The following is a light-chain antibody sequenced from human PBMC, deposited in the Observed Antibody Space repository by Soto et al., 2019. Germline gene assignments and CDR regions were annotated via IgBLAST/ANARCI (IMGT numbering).Light chain of an antibody. CDR3: QCYDSSLSGSV. V-gene: IGLV1-40*01. CDR1: SSNIGAGYD. Sequence: QSVLTQPPSVSGAPGQRVTISCTGSSSNIGAGYDVHWYQQLPGTAPKLLIYGNSNRPSGVPDRFSGSKSGTSASLAITGIQAEDEADYYCQCYDSSLSGSVFGGGTKLTVL. CDR2: GNS. J-gene: IGLJ3*02.